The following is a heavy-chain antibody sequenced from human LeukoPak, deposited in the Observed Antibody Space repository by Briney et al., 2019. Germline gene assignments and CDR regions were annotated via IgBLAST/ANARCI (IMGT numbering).Heavy chain of an antibody. Sequence: TGGSLRLSCAASGFTFSSYAMTWVRQAPGKGLEWVSAISGRGTNTYYADSVKGRFTISRDNSKNTLYLQMNSLRAEDTAVYYCAKGPLSSWYYFDYWGQGTLVTVSS. D-gene: IGHD6-13*01. CDR3: AKGPLSSWYYFDY. CDR1: GFTFSSYA. CDR2: ISGRGTNT. V-gene: IGHV3-23*01. J-gene: IGHJ4*02.